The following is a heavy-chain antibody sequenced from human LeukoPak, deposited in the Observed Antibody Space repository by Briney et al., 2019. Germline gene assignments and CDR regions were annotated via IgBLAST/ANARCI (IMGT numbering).Heavy chain of an antibody. CDR2: ISAYNGNT. V-gene: IGHV1-18*01. D-gene: IGHD1-14*01. CDR1: GYTFTSYG. Sequence: ASVKVSFKASGYTFTSYGISWVRQAPGQGLEWMGWISAYNGNTNYAQKLQGRVTMTTDTSTSTAYMELRSLRSDDTAVYYCARDRGSIDANPTDYWGQGTLVTVSS. J-gene: IGHJ4*02. CDR3: ARDRGSIDANPTDY.